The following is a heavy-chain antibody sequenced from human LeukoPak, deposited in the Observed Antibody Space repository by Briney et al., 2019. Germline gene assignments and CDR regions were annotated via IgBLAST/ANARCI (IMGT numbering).Heavy chain of an antibody. D-gene: IGHD4-17*01. J-gene: IGHJ5*02. CDR2: LNPYSGAT. CDR1: AYTFTDYF. CDR3: ARARTTVTTREFDP. V-gene: IGHV1-2*02. Sequence: GASMKVSCKASAYTFTDYFIHWVRQAPGQGLEWMGWLNPYSGATNYARRFHGRVTMTRDTSISTAYLELSSLTSDDTAFYCARARTTVTTREFDPWGQGTLVTVSS.